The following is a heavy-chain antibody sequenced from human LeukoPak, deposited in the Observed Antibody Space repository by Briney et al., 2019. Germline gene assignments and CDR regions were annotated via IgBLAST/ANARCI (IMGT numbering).Heavy chain of an antibody. CDR1: GYIFTSYY. V-gene: IGHV1-46*01. CDR2: INPSGGST. J-gene: IGHJ4*02. D-gene: IGHD6-6*01. CDR3: ARDAGIAARTYYFDY. Sequence: ASVKVSCKAPGYIFTSYYMHWVRQAPGQELEWMGIINPSGGSTSYAQKFQGRVTMTRDTSTSTVYMELSSLRSEDTAVYYCARDAGIAARTYYFDYWGQGTLVTVSS.